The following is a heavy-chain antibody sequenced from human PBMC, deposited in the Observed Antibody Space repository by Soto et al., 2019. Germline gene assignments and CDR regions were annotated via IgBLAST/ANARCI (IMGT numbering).Heavy chain of an antibody. D-gene: IGHD3-10*01. CDR3: ARVSVLWFGESSGFDP. CDR1: GGSISSYY. CDR2: IYYSGST. J-gene: IGHJ5*02. Sequence: SETLSLTCTVSGGSISSYYWSWIRQPPGKGLEWIGYIYYSGSTNYNPSLKSRVTISVDTSKNQFSLKLSSVTAADTAVYYCARVSVLWFGESSGFDPWGQGTLVTVSS. V-gene: IGHV4-59*01.